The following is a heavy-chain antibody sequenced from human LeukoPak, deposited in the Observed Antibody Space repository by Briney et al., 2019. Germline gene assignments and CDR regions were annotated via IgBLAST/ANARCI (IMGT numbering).Heavy chain of an antibody. CDR2: ITGSGDRT. J-gene: IGHJ4*02. V-gene: IGHV3-23*01. CDR3: AKDRMDPVNY. CDR1: GFTFTNHG. D-gene: IGHD2-2*03. Sequence: PGGSLRLSCAASGFTFTNHGMSWVRQALGKGVEWVSAITGSGDRTYYADSVKGRFTISRDNSKNTLYLQMNSLRAEDTALYYCAKDRMDPVNYWGQGTLVTVSS.